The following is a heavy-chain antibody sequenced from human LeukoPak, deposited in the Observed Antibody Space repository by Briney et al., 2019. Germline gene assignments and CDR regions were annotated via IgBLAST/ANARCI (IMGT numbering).Heavy chain of an antibody. Sequence: PGRSLRLSCAASGFTFSSYGMHWVRQAPGKGLEWVAVISYDGSNKYYADSVKGRFAISRDYARNTLYLQMNSLGVEDTAMYYCARYEQRPGVTASDPWSQGTLVTVSS. CDR3: ARYEQRPGVTASDP. CDR2: ISYDGSNK. D-gene: IGHD2-21*02. J-gene: IGHJ5*02. V-gene: IGHV3-30*03. CDR1: GFTFSSYG.